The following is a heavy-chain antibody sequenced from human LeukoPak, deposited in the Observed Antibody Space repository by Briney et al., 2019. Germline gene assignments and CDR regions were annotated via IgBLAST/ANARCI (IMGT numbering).Heavy chain of an antibody. D-gene: IGHD3-22*01. J-gene: IGHJ3*02. CDR1: GFTFSNYE. CDR2: ISSSSSTI. Sequence: GGSLRLSCAASGFTFSNYEMNWVRQAPGKGLEWVSYISSSSSTIYYGDSVKGRFTISRDNAKSSLYLQMNSLRAEDTAVYYCARDHHRRLYDSQARDTFDIWGQGTMVTVSS. V-gene: IGHV3-48*01. CDR3: ARDHHRRLYDSQARDTFDI.